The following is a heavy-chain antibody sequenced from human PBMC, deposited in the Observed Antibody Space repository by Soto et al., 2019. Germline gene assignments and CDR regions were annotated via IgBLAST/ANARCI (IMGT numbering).Heavy chain of an antibody. CDR1: GFSFTSYY. CDR3: ARSYVTSRPLDY. V-gene: IGHV1-46*01. J-gene: IGHJ4*02. D-gene: IGHD6-6*01. Sequence: QVHLVQSGAEVKKPGASVRVSCKASGFSFTSYYIHWVRQAPGQGLEWMGIINPSGGSTSYPQNFKGRVTMHRDTSTSTVSMELSSLRSEDTAVYYCARSYVTSRPLDYWGQGTLVTVSS. CDR2: INPSGGST.